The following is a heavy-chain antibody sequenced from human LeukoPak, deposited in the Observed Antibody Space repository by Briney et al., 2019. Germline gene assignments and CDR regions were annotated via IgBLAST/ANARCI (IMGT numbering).Heavy chain of an antibody. D-gene: IGHD3-10*01. CDR2: ISGYNGNT. CDR3: AGDSLYYGSGSYLGFDP. CDR1: GYTFTRYG. J-gene: IGHJ5*02. V-gene: IGHV1-18*01. Sequence: ASVKVSCKASGYTFTRYGISWVRQAPGQGLEWMGWISGYNGNTNYAEKLQGRVTMTTDTSTSTVYMELRSLRSDDTAVHYCAGDSLYYGSGSYLGFDPWGQGTLVTVSS.